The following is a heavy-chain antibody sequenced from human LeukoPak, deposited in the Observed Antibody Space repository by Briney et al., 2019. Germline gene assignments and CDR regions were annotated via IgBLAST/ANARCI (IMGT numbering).Heavy chain of an antibody. CDR1: GGSISSYY. CDR3: ARHLEQWRWGNAFDI. CDR2: IYHSGST. J-gene: IGHJ3*02. D-gene: IGHD6-19*01. Sequence: PSETLSLTCTVSGGSISSYYWSWIRQPPGKGLEWIGCIYHSGSTYYNPSLKSRVTISVDTSKNQFSLKLSSVTAADTAVYCCARHLEQWRWGNAFDIWGQGTMVTVSS. V-gene: IGHV4-59*08.